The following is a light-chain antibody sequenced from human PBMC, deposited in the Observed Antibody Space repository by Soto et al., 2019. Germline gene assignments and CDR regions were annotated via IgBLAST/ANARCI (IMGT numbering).Light chain of an antibody. Sequence: IVLTQSPGTLSLSPGERANFSCRASQRLGYLATKYVAWYQQNLGQAPRLLIFAASSRATGIPDRFSGSGSGTDFALTISRLEPEDVAMYYCQYYGSSHVAYTFGQGTKLEIK. CDR1: QRLGYLATKY. CDR3: QYYGSSHVAYT. V-gene: IGKV3-20*01. CDR2: AAS. J-gene: IGKJ2*01.